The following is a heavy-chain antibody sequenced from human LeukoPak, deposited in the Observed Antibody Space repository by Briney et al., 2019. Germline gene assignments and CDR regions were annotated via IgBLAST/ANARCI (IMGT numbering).Heavy chain of an antibody. CDR3: AKAPWVRGVYYMDV. CDR1: GGSIRSYY. J-gene: IGHJ6*03. V-gene: IGHV4-59*01. D-gene: IGHD3-10*01. CDR2: IYYSGAT. Sequence: SETLSLTCTVSGGSIRSYYWSWIRQPPGKGLEWIGYIYYSGATNYYPSLKSRVTISIDTSKNQFSLRLSSVTAADTGVYYCAKAPWVRGVYYMDVWGKGTTVTVSS.